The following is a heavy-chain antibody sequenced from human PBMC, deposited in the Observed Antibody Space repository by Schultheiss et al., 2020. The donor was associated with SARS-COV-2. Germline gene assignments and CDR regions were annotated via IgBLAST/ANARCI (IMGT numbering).Heavy chain of an antibody. CDR3: ATVSSGLRGRGEYFQH. J-gene: IGHJ1*01. CDR1: GYTFTGYY. D-gene: IGHD3-10*01. V-gene: IGHV1-2*04. Sequence: ASVKVSCKASGYTFTGYYMHWVRQAPGQGLEWMGWINPNSGGTNYAQKFQGWVTMTRDTSISTAYMELSSLRSEDTAVYYCATVSSGLRGRGEYFQHWGQGTLVTVSS. CDR2: INPNSGGT.